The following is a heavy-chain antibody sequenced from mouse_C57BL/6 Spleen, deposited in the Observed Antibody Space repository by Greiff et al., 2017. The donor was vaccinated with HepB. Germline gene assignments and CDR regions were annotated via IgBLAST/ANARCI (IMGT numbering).Heavy chain of an antibody. V-gene: IGHV1-52*01. CDR3: ARRGYYDYDDGSWFAY. CDR1: GYTFTSYW. Sequence: QVQLQQPGAELVRPGSSVKLSCKASGYTFTSYWMHWVKQRPIQGLEWIGNIDPSDSETHYNQKFKDKATLTVDKSSSTAYMQLSSLTSEDSAVYYCARRGYYDYDDGSWFAYWGQGTLVTVSA. CDR2: IDPSDSET. D-gene: IGHD2-4*01. J-gene: IGHJ3*01.